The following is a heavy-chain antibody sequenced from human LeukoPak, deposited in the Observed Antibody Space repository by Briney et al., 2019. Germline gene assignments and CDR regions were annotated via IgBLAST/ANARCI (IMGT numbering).Heavy chain of an antibody. CDR3: ARDSPGIMIFGVVTPN. CDR1: GFTFSSFW. D-gene: IGHD3-3*01. CDR2: IIQDGSEK. Sequence: PGGSLRLSCVASGFTFSSFWMSWVRQAPGKGLEWVAKIIQDGSEKYYVDSVKGRFTISRDNAKNSLYLQMNSLRAEDTAVYCCARDSPGIMIFGVVTPNGGQGTLVTVSS. V-gene: IGHV3-7*05. J-gene: IGHJ4*02.